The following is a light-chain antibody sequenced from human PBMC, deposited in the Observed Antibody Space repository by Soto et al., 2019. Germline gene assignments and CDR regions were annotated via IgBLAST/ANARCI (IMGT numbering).Light chain of an antibody. Sequence: QSALTQPASVSGSPGQSITVSCTGTSSDIGASNYVSWYQQNPGKAPKLIISEVSNRPSGVSNRFSGSKSGNTASLTISGLQAEDEALYYCTSYTSSTTWVFGGGTKVTVL. CDR1: SSDIGASNY. J-gene: IGLJ3*02. CDR2: EVS. V-gene: IGLV2-14*01. CDR3: TSYTSSTTWV.